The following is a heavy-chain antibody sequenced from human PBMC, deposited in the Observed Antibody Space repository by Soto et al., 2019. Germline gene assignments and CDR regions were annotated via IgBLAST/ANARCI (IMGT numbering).Heavy chain of an antibody. CDR1: GGSISRPGYY. D-gene: IGHD3-22*01. Sequence: QMQLQESGPGLVKPSQTLSLICSVSGGSISRPGYYWAWIRQHPARGLEWIGSISYSGNSNHNPSLQSQLILSVDTAKNCFSLRLNSVTAADTAVYYCARLRRDGSGFPDLWGQGARVTVSS. CDR2: ISYSGNS. V-gene: IGHV4-31*01. CDR3: ARLRRDGSGFPDL. J-gene: IGHJ5*02.